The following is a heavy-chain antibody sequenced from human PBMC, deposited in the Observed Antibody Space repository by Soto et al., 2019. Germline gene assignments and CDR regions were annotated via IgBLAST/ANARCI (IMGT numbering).Heavy chain of an antibody. V-gene: IGHV1-18*01. J-gene: IGHJ4*02. CDR1: GYTFTSYV. D-gene: IGHD1-26*01. CDR3: ARDRGSSALDS. Sequence: QVQLVKSGAEVKKPGDSVKVSCKASGYTFTSYVICWVRQAPGQGLEWMGGISADKGNTTYAQKLQGIVTMTTETATSTAYMELRRVRSKDPAMYYCARDRGSSALDSWGQGTLSPFSS. CDR2: ISADKGNT.